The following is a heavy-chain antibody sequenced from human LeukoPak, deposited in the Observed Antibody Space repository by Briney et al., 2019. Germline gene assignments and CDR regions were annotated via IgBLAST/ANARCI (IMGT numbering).Heavy chain of an antibody. V-gene: IGHV3-23*01. D-gene: IGHD6-6*01. CDR1: GFIFSNYG. J-gene: IGHJ4*02. CDR2: ISARGEST. CDR3: ASVGLAARFIIDY. Sequence: GGSLRLSCAASGFIFSNYGMSWVRQAPGKGLEWVSGISARGESTYYADSVKGRFTISRDNSKNTLYLQMNSLRAEDTAVYYCASVGLAARFIIDYWGQGTLVTVSS.